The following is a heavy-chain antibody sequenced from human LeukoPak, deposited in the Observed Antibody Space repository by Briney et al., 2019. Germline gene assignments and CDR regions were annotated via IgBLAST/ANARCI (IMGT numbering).Heavy chain of an antibody. CDR2: IYYSGST. CDR3: ARHMIWWGYSSSWPDY. D-gene: IGHD6-13*01. Sequence: SETLSLTCTVSGGSISSSSYYWGWIRQPPGKGLEWIGSIYYSGSTYYNPSLKSRVTISVDTSKNQFSLKLSSVTAADTAVYSCARHMIWWGYSSSWPDYWGQGTLVTVSS. J-gene: IGHJ4*02. CDR1: GGSISSSSYY. V-gene: IGHV4-39*01.